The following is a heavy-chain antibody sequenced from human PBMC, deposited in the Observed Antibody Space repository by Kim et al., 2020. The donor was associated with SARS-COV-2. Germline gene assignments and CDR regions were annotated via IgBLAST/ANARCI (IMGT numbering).Heavy chain of an antibody. J-gene: IGHJ4*01. Sequence: GGSLRLSCAASGFPFSDYYMSWIRRAPGKGLEWVSYISSTGSTIYYADSVKGRFTISRDNAKNSVYLQMISMRVDDTSVYYCARPWFRTGGVGPVDYWG. CDR3: ARPWFRTGGVGPVDY. D-gene: IGHD3-9*01. CDR2: ISSTGSTI. CDR1: GFPFSDYY. V-gene: IGHV3-11*04.